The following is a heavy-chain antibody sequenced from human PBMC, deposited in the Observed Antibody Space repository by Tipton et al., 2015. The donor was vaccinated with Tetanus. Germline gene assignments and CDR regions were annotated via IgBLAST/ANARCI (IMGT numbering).Heavy chain of an antibody. CDR2: IIPIFGTA. CDR3: ARGMDYDSSGIDDF. Sequence: VQLVQSGAEVKKPGSSVKVSCKASGGTFSNYAISWVRQAPGQGLEWMGGIIPIFGTAKYAQKFQGRVTMTRDTSISTAYMEVSRLRSDDTAIYYCARGMDYDSSGIDDFWGQGTLVTVSS. J-gene: IGHJ4*02. CDR1: GGTFSNYA. V-gene: IGHV1-69*06. D-gene: IGHD3-22*01.